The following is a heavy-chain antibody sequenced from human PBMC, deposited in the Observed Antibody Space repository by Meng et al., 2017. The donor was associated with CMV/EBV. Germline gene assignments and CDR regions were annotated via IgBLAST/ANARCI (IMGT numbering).Heavy chain of an antibody. CDR1: GGSISNSSYY. D-gene: IGHD2-2*01. Sequence: SETLSLTCTVSGGSISNSSYYWGWIRQPPGKGLEWIGSIYYSGSTYYNPSLKSRVTISVDTSKNQFSLKLSSVTAADTAVYYCARFGRGTSCYDYWGQGTLVTVSS. CDR2: IYYSGST. V-gene: IGHV4-39*07. J-gene: IGHJ4*02. CDR3: ARFGRGTSCYDY.